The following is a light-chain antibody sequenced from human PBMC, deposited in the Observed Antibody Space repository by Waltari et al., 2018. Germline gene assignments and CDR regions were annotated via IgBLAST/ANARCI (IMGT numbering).Light chain of an antibody. CDR3: LQYGSSPQ. CDR2: GAS. Sequence: EIVLTQSPGTLSLSPGESATLSCRASQSVSSSYLAWYQQKPGQAPRLLIDGASSRATGIPDRVSGSGTGTDFTLTISRLEPEDFAVYYCLQYGSSPQFGPGTRVYIK. J-gene: IGKJ3*01. V-gene: IGKV3-20*01. CDR1: QSVSSSY.